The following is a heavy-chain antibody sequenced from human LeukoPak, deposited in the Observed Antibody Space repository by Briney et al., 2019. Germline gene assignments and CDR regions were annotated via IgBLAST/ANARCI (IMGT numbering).Heavy chain of an antibody. Sequence: PGGSLRLSCAASGFTFSSYWMSWVRQAPGKGLEWVANIKQDGSEKYYVDSVKGRFTISRDNAKNSLYPQMNSLRAEDTAMYYCARDDCSGGSCYSSYYYGMDVWGQGTTVTVSS. CDR3: ARDDCSGGSCYSSYYYGMDV. CDR1: GFTFSSYW. J-gene: IGHJ6*02. D-gene: IGHD2-15*01. V-gene: IGHV3-7*01. CDR2: IKQDGSEK.